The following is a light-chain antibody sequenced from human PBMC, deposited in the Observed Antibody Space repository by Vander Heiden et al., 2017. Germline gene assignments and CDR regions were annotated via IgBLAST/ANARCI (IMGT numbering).Light chain of an antibody. CDR2: DVS. CDR1: SSDVGGYNY. J-gene: IGLJ2*01. V-gene: IGLV2-14*03. Sequence: QSALTQPASVSRSPGQSITISCTGTSSDVGGYNYVSWYQQHPGKAPKLMIYDVSNRPSGVSNRFSGSKSGNTASLTISGLQAEDEADYYCSSYTSSSTDVVFGGGTKLTVL. CDR3: SSYTSSSTDVV.